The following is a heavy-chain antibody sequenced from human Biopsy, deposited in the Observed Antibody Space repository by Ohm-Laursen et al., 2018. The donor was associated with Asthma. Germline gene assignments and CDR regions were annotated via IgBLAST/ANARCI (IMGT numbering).Heavy chain of an antibody. CDR2: INSDNGNT. Sequence: VSSVKVSCKASGYMFINYAMHWVRQAPGQRLEWMGWINSDNGNTKYSQNFQGRVTIIRDTSASTAYMELSSLRSEDTAVYYCAREGVAGTHIEDWGQGTLVTVSS. CDR3: AREGVAGTHIED. V-gene: IGHV1-3*01. D-gene: IGHD6-19*01. J-gene: IGHJ4*02. CDR1: GYMFINYA.